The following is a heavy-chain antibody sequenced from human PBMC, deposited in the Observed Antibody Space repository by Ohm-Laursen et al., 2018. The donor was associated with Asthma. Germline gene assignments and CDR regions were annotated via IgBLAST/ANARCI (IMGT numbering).Heavy chain of an antibody. CDR1: GYTFSRYS. CDR3: TTDFSPEWEYQLLFYGY. V-gene: IGHV3-21*03. D-gene: IGHD2-2*01. Sequence: SLRLSCAASGYTFSRYSIHWVRQVPGKGLEWVASISTASTFIYYADSVRGRFTTSRDNAKNSVYLQMNSLKTEDTAVYYCTTDFSPEWEYQLLFYGYWGQGTLVTVSS. CDR2: ISTASTFI. J-gene: IGHJ4*02.